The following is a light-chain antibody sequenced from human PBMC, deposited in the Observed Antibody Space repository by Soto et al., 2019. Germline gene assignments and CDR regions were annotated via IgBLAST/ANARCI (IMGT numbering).Light chain of an antibody. V-gene: IGKV3-20*01. Sequence: EIVLTQSPATLSLSPGDRATLSCRASQTMRSSHLAWYQQKPGQPPRLLIYTASTRSFDVPDRFSGSGSGTDFTLTIPSLQPEDFAVYYCQHYGNSVTFGGGTRVEIK. CDR2: TAS. CDR3: QHYGNSVT. CDR1: QTMRSSH. J-gene: IGKJ4*01.